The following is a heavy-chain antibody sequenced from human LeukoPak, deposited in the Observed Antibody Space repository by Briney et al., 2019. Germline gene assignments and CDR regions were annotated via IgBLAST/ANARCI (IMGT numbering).Heavy chain of an antibody. CDR1: GGTFSSYA. Sequence: GASVTVSCTASGGTFSSYAISWVRQAPGQGLEWMGGIIPIFGTANYAQKFQGRVTITADESTSTAYMELSSLRSEDTAVYYCARESSSGWFFDYWGQGTLVTVSS. V-gene: IGHV1-69*13. CDR3: ARESSSGWFFDY. J-gene: IGHJ4*02. D-gene: IGHD6-19*01. CDR2: IIPIFGTA.